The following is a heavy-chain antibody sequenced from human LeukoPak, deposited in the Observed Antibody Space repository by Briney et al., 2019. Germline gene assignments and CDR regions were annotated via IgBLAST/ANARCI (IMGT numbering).Heavy chain of an antibody. Sequence: ASETLSLTCTVSGGSISSSSYYWGWIRQPPGKGLEWIGSIYYSGSTYYNPSLKSRVTISVDTSKNQFSLKLSSVTAADTAVYYRAREKGLGYCSSTSCQRTPRGDWFDPWGQGTLVTVSS. J-gene: IGHJ5*02. D-gene: IGHD2-2*01. V-gene: IGHV4-39*07. CDR3: AREKGLGYCSSTSCQRTPRGDWFDP. CDR1: GGSISSSSYY. CDR2: IYYSGST.